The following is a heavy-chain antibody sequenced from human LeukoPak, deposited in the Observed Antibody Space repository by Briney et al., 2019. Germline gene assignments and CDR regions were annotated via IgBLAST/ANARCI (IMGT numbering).Heavy chain of an antibody. CDR2: ISGSGGST. Sequence: GGSLRLSCAASEFSFSNYWMYWVRQAPGTGLEWVSAISGSGGSTYYADSVKGRFTISRDNSKNTLYLQMNSLRAEDTAVYYCAKEVSSSGSYDYWGQGTLVTVSS. V-gene: IGHV3-23*01. CDR1: EFSFSNYW. J-gene: IGHJ4*02. D-gene: IGHD1-26*01. CDR3: AKEVSSSGSYDY.